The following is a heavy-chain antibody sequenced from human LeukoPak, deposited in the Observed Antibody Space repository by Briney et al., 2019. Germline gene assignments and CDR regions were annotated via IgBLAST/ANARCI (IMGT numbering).Heavy chain of an antibody. CDR2: IYTSGST. D-gene: IGHD2-15*01. CDR3: AQKAPYSPGYSQD. J-gene: IGHJ1*01. CDR1: GGSISSYY. V-gene: IGHV4-4*07. Sequence: SETLSLTCTASGGSISSYYWSWIRQPAGKGLEWIGRIYTSGSTNYNPSLKSRVTMSVDTSKNQFSLKLSSVTAADTAVYYCAQKAPYSPGYSQDWGQGTLVTVSS.